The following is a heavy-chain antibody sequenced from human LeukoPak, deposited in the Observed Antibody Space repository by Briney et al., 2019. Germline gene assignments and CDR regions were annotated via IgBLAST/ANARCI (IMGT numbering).Heavy chain of an antibody. CDR3: ARISLPPSDNFDS. CDR1: EFTFSSHP. CDR2: ICSSSGCT. J-gene: IGHJ4*02. D-gene: IGHD2-15*01. Sequence: GGSLRLSCAASEFTFSSHPMGWVRRAPGKGLEWVSSICSSSGCTYHADSVRGRFAISRDDSKNTLYLQMNSLRAEDTAVYYCARISLPPSDNFDSWGQGTLVTVSS. V-gene: IGHV3-23*01.